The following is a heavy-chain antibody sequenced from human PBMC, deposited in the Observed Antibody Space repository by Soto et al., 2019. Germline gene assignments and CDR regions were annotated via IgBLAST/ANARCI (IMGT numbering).Heavy chain of an antibody. CDR2: IKQDGSEK. CDR1: GFTFSSYW. D-gene: IGHD5-12*01. V-gene: IGHV3-7*01. J-gene: IGHJ3*02. Sequence: GGSLRLSCAASGFTFSSYWMSWVRQAPGKGLEWVANIKQDGSEKYYVDSVMGRFTISRDNAKNSLYLQMNSLRAEDTAVYYCARVVKEWLRAAFDIWGQGTMVTVSS. CDR3: ARVVKEWLRAAFDI.